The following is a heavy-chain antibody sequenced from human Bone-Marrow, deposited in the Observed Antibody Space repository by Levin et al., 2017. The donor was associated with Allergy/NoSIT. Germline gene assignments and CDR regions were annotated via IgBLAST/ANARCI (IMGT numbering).Heavy chain of an antibody. CDR2: ISPNNGNT. D-gene: IGHD3-10*01. J-gene: IGHJ4*02. Sequence: KISCKASGYTFSRYGLTWVRQAPGQGPEWMGWISPNNGNTNYAQKFQGRVTVTTDTSTSTAYMELRSLRSDDTAVYYCARDYFGSGSYYIFDYWGQGTLVIVSS. CDR1: GYTFSRYG. CDR3: ARDYFGSGSYYIFDY. V-gene: IGHV1-18*01.